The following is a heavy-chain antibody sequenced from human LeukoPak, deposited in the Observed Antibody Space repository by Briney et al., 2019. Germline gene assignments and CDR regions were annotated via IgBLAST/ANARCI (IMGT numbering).Heavy chain of an antibody. CDR3: AKAAAGY. J-gene: IGHJ4*02. Sequence: GGSLRLSYAASGFTFSSYGMHWVRQAPGKGLEWVAVIWYDGSNKYYAESVKGRFTISRDNSKNTLYLQMNSLRAEDTAVYYCAKAAAGYWGQGTLVTVSS. CDR1: GFTFSSYG. V-gene: IGHV3-33*06. CDR2: IWYDGSNK. D-gene: IGHD6-13*01.